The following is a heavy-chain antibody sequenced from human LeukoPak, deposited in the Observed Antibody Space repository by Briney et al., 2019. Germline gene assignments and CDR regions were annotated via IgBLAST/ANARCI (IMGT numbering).Heavy chain of an antibody. CDR3: ARENSGYDGYGMDV. V-gene: IGHV1-46*01. J-gene: IGHJ6*02. D-gene: IGHD5-12*01. CDR2: INPSGGST. Sequence: GASVKVSCKASGYTFTAYYMHWVRQAPGQGLEWMGIINPSGGSTSSAQKFQGRVTMTTDTSTSTAYMELRSLRSDDTAVYYCARENSGYDGYGMDVWGQGTTVTVSS. CDR1: GYTFTAYY.